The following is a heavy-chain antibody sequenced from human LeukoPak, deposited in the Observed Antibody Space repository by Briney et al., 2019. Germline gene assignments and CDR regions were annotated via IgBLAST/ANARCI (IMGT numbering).Heavy chain of an antibody. CDR2: ISGGGETT. J-gene: IGHJ4*02. Sequence: GGSLRLSCAASGFTFNNYAMNWVRQAPGKGLEWVSSISGGGETTYYADSAKGRFTISMDNSQNTLYLQMNGLRAEDTAVYYCARDYADYVGYFFFDYWGQGTLVTVSS. CDR1: GFTFNNYA. V-gene: IGHV3-23*01. CDR3: ARDYADYVGYFFFDY. D-gene: IGHD4-17*01.